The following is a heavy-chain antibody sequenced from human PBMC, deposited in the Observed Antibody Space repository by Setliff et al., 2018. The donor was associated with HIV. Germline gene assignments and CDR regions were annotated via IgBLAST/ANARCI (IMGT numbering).Heavy chain of an antibody. Sequence: PSETLSLTCSVSGGSMSSYCWTWIRQSAGKGLEWIGHIYSTGTTNYNSSLKSRLTMSIDTSKNQFSLGLRSLTAADTAVYYCARDSVSGYYYADYWGQGTLVTVSS. V-gene: IGHV4-4*07. CDR2: IYSTGTT. D-gene: IGHD3-22*01. J-gene: IGHJ4*02. CDR3: ARDSVSGYYYADY. CDR1: GGSMSSYC.